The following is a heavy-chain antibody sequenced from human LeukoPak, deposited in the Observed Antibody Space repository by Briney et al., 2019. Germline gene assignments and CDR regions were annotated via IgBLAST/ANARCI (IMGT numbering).Heavy chain of an antibody. J-gene: IGHJ4*02. Sequence: GASVKVSCKASGGTFSSYAISWVRQAPGQGLEWMGGIIPIFGTANYAQKFQGRVTITADESTSTAYMELSSLRSEDTAVYYCARVPTLYSSSLGYWGQGTLVTVSS. CDR3: ARVPTLYSSSLGY. CDR2: IIPIFGTA. CDR1: GGTFSSYA. D-gene: IGHD6-6*01. V-gene: IGHV1-69*13.